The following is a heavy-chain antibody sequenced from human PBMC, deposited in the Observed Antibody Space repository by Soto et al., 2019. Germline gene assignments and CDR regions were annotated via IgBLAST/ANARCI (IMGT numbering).Heavy chain of an antibody. J-gene: IGHJ5*02. D-gene: IGHD5-12*01. Sequence: EVQLVESGGGLVQPGGSLRLSCAASGFIFSSYWMNWIRQAPGKGLECVASIKHDGSERYYVDSVKGRFIISRDNAKNSLYLEMNSLRAEDTAIYYCARGLGYGWFDPWGQGALVTVSS. CDR2: IKHDGSER. CDR3: ARGLGYGWFDP. V-gene: IGHV3-7*03. CDR1: GFIFSSYW.